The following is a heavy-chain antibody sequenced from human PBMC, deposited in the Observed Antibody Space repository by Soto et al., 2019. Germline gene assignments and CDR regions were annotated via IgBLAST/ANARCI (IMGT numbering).Heavy chain of an antibody. Sequence: EVPLLESGGGLVQPGGSLRLSCAASGFTFSSYAMNWVRQAPGKGLEWVSAISGSGGSTYYADSVKGRFTISRDNSKNALYLQRNSLRAEDTAVYYCAKDPNDSSGYYLSYFDYWGQGTLVTVSS. D-gene: IGHD3-22*01. V-gene: IGHV3-23*01. CDR1: GFTFSSYA. CDR3: AKDPNDSSGYYLSYFDY. CDR2: ISGSGGST. J-gene: IGHJ4*02.